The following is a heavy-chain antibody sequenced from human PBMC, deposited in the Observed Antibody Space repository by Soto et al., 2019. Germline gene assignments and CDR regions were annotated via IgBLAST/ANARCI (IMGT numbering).Heavy chain of an antibody. V-gene: IGHV4-39*07. CDR1: GGSISSSSYY. CDR2: IYYSGST. Sequence: SETLSLTCTVSGGSISSSSYYWGWIRQPPGKGLEWIGSIYYSGSTYYNPSLKSRVTISVDTSKNQFSLKLSSVTAADTAVYYCARERQYSSSWIYFDYWGQGPLVTVSS. J-gene: IGHJ4*02. D-gene: IGHD6-13*01. CDR3: ARERQYSSSWIYFDY.